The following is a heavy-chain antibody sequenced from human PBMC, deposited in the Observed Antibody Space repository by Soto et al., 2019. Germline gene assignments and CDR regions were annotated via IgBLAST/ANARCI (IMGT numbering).Heavy chain of an antibody. V-gene: IGHV3-53*04. CDR2: IYSGGST. CDR3: ARDSPSCSGGSCYPY. J-gene: IGHJ4*02. CDR1: GFTVSSNY. Sequence: GGSLRLSCAASGFTVSSNYMSWVRQAPGKGLEWVSVIYSGGSTYYADSVKGRFTISRHNSKNTLYLQMNSLRAEDTAVYYCARDSPSCSGGSCYPYWGQGTLVTVSS. D-gene: IGHD2-15*01.